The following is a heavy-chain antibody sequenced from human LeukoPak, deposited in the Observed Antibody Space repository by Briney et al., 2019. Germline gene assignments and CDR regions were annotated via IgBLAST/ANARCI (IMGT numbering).Heavy chain of an antibody. CDR3: ARILDSAWGELGY. Sequence: GGSLRLSCAASGFTFSKYNMNWVRQAPGKGLEWVSSISSSSSYIYYADSVKGRFTISRDNARNSLYLQMNSLRAEDTGVYYCARILDSAWGELGYWGQGTLVTVSS. D-gene: IGHD6-19*01. CDR2: ISSSSSYI. J-gene: IGHJ4*02. V-gene: IGHV3-21*01. CDR1: GFTFSKYN.